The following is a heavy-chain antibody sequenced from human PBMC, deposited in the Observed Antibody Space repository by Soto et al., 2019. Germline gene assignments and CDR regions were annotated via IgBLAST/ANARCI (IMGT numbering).Heavy chain of an antibody. V-gene: IGHV5-51*01. CDR1: GYSFTTYW. D-gene: IGHD3-16*01. CDR3: ARLSIMDYGMDV. J-gene: IGHJ6*02. CDR2: IYPGDSDT. Sequence: PGEAVKISCQGSGYSFTTYWIVWVRQMPGKGLEWMGIIYPGDSDTRYSPSFQGQVTISADKSISTAYLQCSSLKASDTAMYYCARLSIMDYGMDVWGQGTTVTVSS.